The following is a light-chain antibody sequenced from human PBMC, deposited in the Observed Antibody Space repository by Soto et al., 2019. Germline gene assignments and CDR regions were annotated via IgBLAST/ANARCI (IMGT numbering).Light chain of an antibody. J-gene: IGKJ5*01. Sequence: DIQMTQSPSSLSSSVGDRVTITCRASQAISNYLNWYEQRPGKAPKLLIYDATNLERRVPSRFSGTPSGTHYTFAITSLQPEDVATYYCLQSDSLPITFGQGTRLEI. CDR2: DAT. CDR1: QAISNY. V-gene: IGKV1-33*01. CDR3: LQSDSLPIT.